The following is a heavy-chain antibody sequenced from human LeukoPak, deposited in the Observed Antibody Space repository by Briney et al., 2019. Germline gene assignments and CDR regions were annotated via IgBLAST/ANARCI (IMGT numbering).Heavy chain of an antibody. V-gene: IGHV3-23*01. CDR2: ISGSGGST. D-gene: IGHD3-10*01. J-gene: IGHJ5*02. CDR1: GFTFSSYA. Sequence: GGSLRLSCAASGFTFSSYAMSWLRQAPGKGLEWVSAISGSGGSTYYADSVKGRFTISRYNSKNTLYLQMNSLRAEDTAVYYCAKMVPVGDWFDPWGQGTLATVSS. CDR3: AKMVPVGDWFDP.